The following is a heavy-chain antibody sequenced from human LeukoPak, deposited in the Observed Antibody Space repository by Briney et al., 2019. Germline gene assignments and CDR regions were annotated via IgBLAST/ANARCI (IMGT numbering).Heavy chain of an antibody. CDR1: SGSFSGYY. J-gene: IGHJ4*02. D-gene: IGHD3-10*01. CDR2: IKDGGIT. CDR3: VRGFSGVVGDH. Sequence: SETLSLTCTVYSGSFSGYYWSWIRLPPGKGLEWIGEIKDGGITNYNPSLRSRVTISEDTSNNQLSLKLHSATAADTAVYYCVRGFSGVVGDHWGQGSLVTVSS. V-gene: IGHV4-34*01.